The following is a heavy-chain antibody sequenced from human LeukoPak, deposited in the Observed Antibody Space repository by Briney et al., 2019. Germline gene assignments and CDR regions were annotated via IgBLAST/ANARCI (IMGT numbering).Heavy chain of an antibody. Sequence: PSETLSLTCTVAAGSISSSDYYWGWIRQPPGKGLEWIGNRYYSGNTYYNPSLKSRVTISVDTSKNQFSLKVSSVTAADTAVYYCARRVFGSGRHDYWGQGTLVTVSS. CDR3: ARRVFGSGRHDY. J-gene: IGHJ4*02. CDR1: AGSISSSDYY. V-gene: IGHV4-39*01. D-gene: IGHD3-10*01. CDR2: RYYSGNT.